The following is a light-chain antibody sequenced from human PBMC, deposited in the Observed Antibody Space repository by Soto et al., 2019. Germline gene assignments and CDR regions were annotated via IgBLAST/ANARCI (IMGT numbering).Light chain of an antibody. CDR2: AVT. Sequence: QAVLTQPASVSGAPGQSITISCTGTSSDVGGYNYVSWYQQHPGKAPKLMIYAVTDRPSGVSSRFSGSKSGNTASLTISGLQAEDDADYYCSSYTSSSTLFGTGTKVTVL. V-gene: IGLV2-14*01. CDR3: SSYTSSSTL. J-gene: IGLJ1*01. CDR1: SSDVGGYNY.